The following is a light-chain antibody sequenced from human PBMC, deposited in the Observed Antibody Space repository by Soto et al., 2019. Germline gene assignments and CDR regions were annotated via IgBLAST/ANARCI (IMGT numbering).Light chain of an antibody. CDR3: SSYSSTSSLGV. V-gene: IGLV2-14*01. J-gene: IGLJ3*02. CDR2: EVT. Sequence: QSVLTQPASVSGSPGQSITISCTGSSSDIGGYNYVSWYQQHPGKAPKRVIYEVTHRPSGVSNRFSGSKSGNTASLTISGLQAEDEADYYCSSYSSTSSLGVFGGGTKLTVL. CDR1: SSDIGGYNY.